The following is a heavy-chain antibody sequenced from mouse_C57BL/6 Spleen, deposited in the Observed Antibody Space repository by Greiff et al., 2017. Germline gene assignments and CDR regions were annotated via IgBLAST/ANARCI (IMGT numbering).Heavy chain of an antibody. CDR1: GFTFSSYA. CDR2: ISDGGSYT. J-gene: IGHJ3*01. D-gene: IGHD2-12*01. CDR3: ARGGAYDGAWFAY. V-gene: IGHV5-4*03. Sequence: EVKVVESGGGLVKPGGSLKLSCAASGFTFSSYAMSWVRQTPEKRLEWVATISDGGSYTYYPDNVKGRFTISRDNAKNNLYLQMSHLKSEDTAMYYCARGGAYDGAWFAYWGQGTLVTVSA.